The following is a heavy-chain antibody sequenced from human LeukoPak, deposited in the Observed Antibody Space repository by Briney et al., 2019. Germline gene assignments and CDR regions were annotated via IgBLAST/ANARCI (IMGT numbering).Heavy chain of an antibody. D-gene: IGHD2-2*01. J-gene: IGHJ5*02. CDR1: GGTFSSYA. CDR3: ARDWVRDCSSTSCYVGWFDP. CDR2: IIPIFGTA. V-gene: IGHV1-69*13. Sequence: ASVKVSCKASGGTFSSYAISWVRQAPGQGLEWMGGIIPIFGTANYAQKFQGRVTITADESTSTAYMELSSLRSEDTAVYYCARDWVRDCSSTSCYVGWFDPWGQGTLVTVSS.